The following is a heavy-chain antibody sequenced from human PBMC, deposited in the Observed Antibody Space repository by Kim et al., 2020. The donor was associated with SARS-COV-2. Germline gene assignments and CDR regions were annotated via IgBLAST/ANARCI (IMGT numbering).Heavy chain of an antibody. CDR2: IWYDGSKK. J-gene: IGHJ4*02. V-gene: IGHV3-33*03. D-gene: IGHD3-22*01. CDR1: GFSFSSFG. CDR3: AKDKRYDSAGLASDS. Sequence: GGSLRLSCVASGFSFSSFGMHWVRQAPGKGPEWVAVIWYDGSKKLYVDSVKGRFTISRDNSKNMIYLQMNSLRAEDTAIYYCAKDKRYDSAGLASDSWGQGTLVTVSS.